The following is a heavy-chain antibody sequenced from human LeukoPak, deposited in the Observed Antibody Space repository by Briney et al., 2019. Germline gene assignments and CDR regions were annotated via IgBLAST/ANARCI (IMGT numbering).Heavy chain of an antibody. J-gene: IGHJ3*02. D-gene: IGHD1-14*01. V-gene: IGHV5-10-1*01. CDR2: IDPSESYT. CDR1: GYSFTSYW. Sequence: LGESLKISGKGSGYSFTSYWISWVRQMSGKGLEWMGKIDPSESYTNYSPSLQGHVTISTDKSINTAYLQWSSLKASDTAMYYCARHTGWAFQIWGQGTMVTVSS. CDR3: ARHTGWAFQI.